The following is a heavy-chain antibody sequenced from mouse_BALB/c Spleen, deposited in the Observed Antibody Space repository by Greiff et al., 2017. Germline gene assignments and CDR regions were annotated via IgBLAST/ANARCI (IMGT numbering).Heavy chain of an antibody. Sequence: QVQLQQSGAELVKPGASVKLSCKASGYTFTSYYMYWVKQRPGQGLEWIGEINPSNGGTNFNEKFKSKATLTVDKSSSTAYMQLSSLTSEDSAVYYCTSGGYYGYWGQGTTLTVAS. CDR2: INPSNGGT. J-gene: IGHJ2*01. CDR1: GYTFTSYY. CDR3: TSGGYYGY. D-gene: IGHD2-3*01. V-gene: IGHV1S81*02.